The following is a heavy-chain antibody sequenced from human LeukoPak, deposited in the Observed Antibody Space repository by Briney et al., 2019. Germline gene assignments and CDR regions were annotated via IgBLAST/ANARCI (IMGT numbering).Heavy chain of an antibody. CDR1: GFTVGSNY. CDR2: IYSGGST. CDR3: ARAHSGYDRVYYYMDV. Sequence: PGGSLRLSCAASGFTVGSNYMSWVRQAPGKGLEWVSVIYSGGSTYYADSVKGRFTISRDNSKNTLYLQMNSLRAEDTAVYYCARAHSGYDRVYYYMDVWGKGTTVTVSS. J-gene: IGHJ6*03. V-gene: IGHV3-53*01. D-gene: IGHD5-12*01.